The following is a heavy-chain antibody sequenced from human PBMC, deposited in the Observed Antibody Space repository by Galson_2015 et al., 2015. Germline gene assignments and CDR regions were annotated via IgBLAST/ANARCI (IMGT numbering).Heavy chain of an antibody. Sequence: SLRLSCAASGFTFGTYAVHWVRQAPGKGLEWVAVVPYDATNEYYADSVRGRFTISRDNSKNTLSLQMNSLRVEDTAVYYCARAPQPSYSNYYFDYWGPGTLVTVSS. J-gene: IGHJ4*02. V-gene: IGHV3-30*01. CDR2: VPYDATNE. CDR3: ARAPQPSYSNYYFDY. D-gene: IGHD4-11*01. CDR1: GFTFGTYA.